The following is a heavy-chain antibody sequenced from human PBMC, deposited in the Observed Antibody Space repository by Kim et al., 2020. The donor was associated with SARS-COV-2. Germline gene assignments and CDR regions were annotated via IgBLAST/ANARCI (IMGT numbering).Heavy chain of an antibody. D-gene: IGHD1-26*01. V-gene: IGHV5-10-1*01. J-gene: IGHJ4*02. Sequence: SFQGHVTISADKSISTAYLQWSSLKASDTAMYYCARLRADSGSYYYYFDYWGQGTLVTVSS. CDR3: ARLRADSGSYYYYFDY.